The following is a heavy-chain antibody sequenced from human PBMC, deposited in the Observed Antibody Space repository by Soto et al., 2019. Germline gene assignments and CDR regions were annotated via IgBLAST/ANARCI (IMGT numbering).Heavy chain of an antibody. V-gene: IGHV3-11*06. Sequence: GGSLRLSCAASGFTFSDYYMSWIRQAPGKGLEWVSYISSSSSYTNYADSVKGRFTISRDNAKNSLYLQMNSLRAEDTAVYYCARDRSHIVATIPFDYWGQGTLVTVSS. J-gene: IGHJ4*02. CDR3: ARDRSHIVATIPFDY. CDR1: GFTFSDYY. CDR2: ISSSSSYT. D-gene: IGHD5-12*01.